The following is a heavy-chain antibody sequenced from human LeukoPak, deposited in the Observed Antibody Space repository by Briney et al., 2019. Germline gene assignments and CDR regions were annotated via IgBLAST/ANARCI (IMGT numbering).Heavy chain of an antibody. D-gene: IGHD5-12*01. J-gene: IGHJ3*02. Sequence: GGSLRLSCAASGFTFDDYAMHWVRQAPGKGLEWVSAINWNSGNIGYADSVKGRFTISRDNAKNSLYLQMNSLRAEDTAVYYCARVQYSAYEDAFDIWGQGTMVTVSS. CDR1: GFTFDDYA. CDR2: INWNSGNI. V-gene: IGHV3-9*01. CDR3: ARVQYSAYEDAFDI.